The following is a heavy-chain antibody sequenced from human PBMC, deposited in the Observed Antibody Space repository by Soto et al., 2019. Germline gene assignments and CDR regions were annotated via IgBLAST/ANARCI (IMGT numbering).Heavy chain of an antibody. J-gene: IGHJ4*02. V-gene: IGHV3-7*03. D-gene: IGHD6-19*01. CDR1: GFTFSSYW. CDR2: IKQDGGDK. CDR3: ARPSQRGQWPFIFHY. Sequence: QPGGSLRLSCAASGFTFSSYWMSWVRQAPGKGLEWVANIKQDGGDKYYVDSVKGRFTISRDNAKNSLYLQMNSLRAEDTALYYCARPSQRGQWPFIFHYWGQGTLVTVSS.